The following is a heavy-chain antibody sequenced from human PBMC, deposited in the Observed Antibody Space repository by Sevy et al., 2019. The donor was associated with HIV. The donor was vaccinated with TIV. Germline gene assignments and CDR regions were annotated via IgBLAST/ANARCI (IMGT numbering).Heavy chain of an antibody. Sequence: ASVKVSCKASGGTFNRYAISWVRQAPGHGLEWLGGIIPIFGTTNYAQKFQGRVTITADESTNTAYMEVSSLRSEDTAVYYCARLTVAGLGGWFDPWGHGTLVTVSS. V-gene: IGHV1-69*13. CDR3: ARLTVAGLGGWFDP. J-gene: IGHJ5*02. CDR2: IIPIFGTT. CDR1: GGTFNRYA. D-gene: IGHD6-19*01.